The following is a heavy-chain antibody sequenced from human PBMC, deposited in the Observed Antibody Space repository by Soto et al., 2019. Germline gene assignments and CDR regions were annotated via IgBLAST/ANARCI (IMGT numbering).Heavy chain of an antibody. CDR1: GGSISTDGYY. CDR3: AGRNYDSSGSNPGPTAFDI. D-gene: IGHD3-22*01. CDR2: IYHSGTT. V-gene: IGHV4-31*03. J-gene: IGHJ3*02. Sequence: PSETLSLTCSVSGGSISTDGYYWSWIRQLPGKGLEWIGYIYHSGTTYHNPSLKSRLSMSVDTSKNQFSLNLNSVTAADTAVYYCAGRNYDSSGSNPGPTAFDIWGQGTMVTVSS.